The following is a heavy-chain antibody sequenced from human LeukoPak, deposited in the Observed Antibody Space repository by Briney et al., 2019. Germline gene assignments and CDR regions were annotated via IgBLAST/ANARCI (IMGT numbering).Heavy chain of an antibody. J-gene: IGHJ3*02. D-gene: IGHD3-3*01. CDR3: ARPDDFWSGGAFDI. CDR1: GYTFTSYD. V-gene: IGHV1-8*03. CDR2: MNPNSGNT. Sequence: GASVKVSCKASGYTFTSYDINWVRQATGQGLEWMGWMNPNSGNTGYAQKFQGRVTITRNTSISTAYMELSSLRSEDTAVYYCARPDDFWSGGAFDIWGQGTMVTVSS.